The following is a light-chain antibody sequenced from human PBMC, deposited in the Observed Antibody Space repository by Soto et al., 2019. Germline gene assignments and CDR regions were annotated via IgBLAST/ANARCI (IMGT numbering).Light chain of an antibody. CDR1: SSDVGGYNY. CDR3: SSYSSGSTLV. CDR2: EVS. J-gene: IGLJ2*01. Sequence: QSALTQPASVSGSPGQSITISCTGTSSDVGGYNYVSWYQQHPGIAPKLMISEVSNRPSGVSNRFSGSKSGNTASLTISGLQDEDEADYYCSSYSSGSTLVFGGGTKLTVL. V-gene: IGLV2-14*01.